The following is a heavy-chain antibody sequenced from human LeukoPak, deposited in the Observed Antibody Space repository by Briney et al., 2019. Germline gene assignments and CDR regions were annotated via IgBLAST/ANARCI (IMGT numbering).Heavy chain of an antibody. V-gene: IGHV4-59*01. CDR1: GGSISSYY. D-gene: IGHD2-2*01. CDR3: ARDRGYCSSTGCYRYGMDV. J-gene: IGHJ6*02. Sequence: SETLSLTCTVSGGSISSYYWSWIRQPPGKGLEWIGYIYYSGSTNYNPSLKSRVTISVDTSKNQFSLKLSSVTAADTAVYYCARDRGYCSSTGCYRYGMDVWGQGTTVTVSS. CDR2: IYYSGST.